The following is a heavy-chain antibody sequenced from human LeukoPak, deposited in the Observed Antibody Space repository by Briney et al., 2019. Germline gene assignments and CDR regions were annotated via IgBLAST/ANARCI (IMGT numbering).Heavy chain of an antibody. V-gene: IGHV4-59*01. CDR3: ASWEWELFDAFDI. D-gene: IGHD1-26*01. CDR2: IYYSGTT. Sequence: SETLSLTCTVSGGSIGTYSWNWIRQPPGKGLEWIGYIYYSGTTNYNPSLKSRVTISVDTSKNQFSLKLSSVTAADTAVYYCASWEWELFDAFDIWGQGTMVTVSS. CDR1: GGSIGTYS. J-gene: IGHJ3*02.